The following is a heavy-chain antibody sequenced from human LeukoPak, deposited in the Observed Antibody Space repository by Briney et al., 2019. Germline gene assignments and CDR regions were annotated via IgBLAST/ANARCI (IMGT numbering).Heavy chain of an antibody. V-gene: IGHV3-15*01. Sequence: PSETLSLTCAAYGGSLGGDYWSWVRQAPGKGLEWVGRIKSKTDGGTTDYAAPVKGRFTISRDDSKNTLYLQMNSLKTEDTAVYYCTTVEVDTAMVNWFDPWGQGTLVTVSS. D-gene: IGHD5-18*01. CDR2: IKSKTDGGTT. CDR1: GGSLGGDY. J-gene: IGHJ5*02. CDR3: TTVEVDTAMVNWFDP.